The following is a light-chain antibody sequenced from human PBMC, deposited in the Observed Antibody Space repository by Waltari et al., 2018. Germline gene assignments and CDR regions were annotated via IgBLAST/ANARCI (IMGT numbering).Light chain of an antibody. CDR1: SNALGTYNL. CDR2: EGT. V-gene: IGLV2-23*01. Sequence: QSALTQPASVSGSPGQSITISCTGSSNALGTYNLVSSYQQHPGKAPKLMIYEGTERPSGVSNRFSGSKSGNTASLTISGLQAEDEADYYCCSYAGSTTFLYVFGTGTKVTVL. J-gene: IGLJ1*01. CDR3: CSYAGSTTFLYV.